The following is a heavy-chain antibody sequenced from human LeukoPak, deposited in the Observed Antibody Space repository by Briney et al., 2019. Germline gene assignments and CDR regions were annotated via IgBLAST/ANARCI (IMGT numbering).Heavy chain of an antibody. CDR1: GFTFSSYA. D-gene: IGHD5-12*01. J-gene: IGHJ4*02. CDR2: ISSNGGNI. CDR3: ARDPTDSGYDPPFDY. Sequence: PGGSLRLSCAASGFTFSSYAMHWVRQAPGKGLEYVSVISSNGGNIYYANSVKGRFTISRDNSKNAVYLQVGSLRPEDMAVYYCARDPTDSGYDPPFDYWGQGTLVTVSS. V-gene: IGHV3-64*01.